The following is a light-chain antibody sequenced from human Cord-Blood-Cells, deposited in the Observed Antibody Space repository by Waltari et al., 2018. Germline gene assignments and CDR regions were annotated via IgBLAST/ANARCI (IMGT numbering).Light chain of an antibody. Sequence: QSALTQPASVSGSPGQSLTIPCTGTSSDVGSYNLVSWYQQPPGKAPKPLIYEGSKRPSGVSNRFSASKSGNTASLTISGLQAEDEAVYYCCSYAGISTLVFGGGTKLTVL. CDR2: EGS. CDR1: SSDVGSYNL. J-gene: IGLJ3*02. CDR3: CSYAGISTLV. V-gene: IGLV2-23*01.